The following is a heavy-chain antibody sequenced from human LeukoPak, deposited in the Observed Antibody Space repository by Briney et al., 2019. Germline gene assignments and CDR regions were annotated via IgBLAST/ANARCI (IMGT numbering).Heavy chain of an antibody. CDR3: ARTPGSSDYRGYQYWYFDL. CDR1: GYSFTNYW. Sequence: GESLKISCKGSGYSFTNYWVAWVRQMPGKGLEWMGIIYPGHSDTRYSPSFQGQVTISADESITTAYLQWSSLTASDTAIYYCARTPGSSDYRGYQYWYFDLWGRGTLVTVSS. J-gene: IGHJ2*01. V-gene: IGHV5-51*01. CDR2: IYPGHSDT. D-gene: IGHD5-12*01.